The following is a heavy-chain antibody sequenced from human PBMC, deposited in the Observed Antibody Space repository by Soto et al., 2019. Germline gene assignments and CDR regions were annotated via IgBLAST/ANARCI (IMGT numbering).Heavy chain of an antibody. CDR2: LDPSDSYI. J-gene: IGHJ4*02. Sequence: SLKISCKASAYSFTSYWIRWVRQMPGKGPEWMGRLDPSDSYINYRPTFQSHVTISADKSISTAYLQWSSLKASDTAMYYCARRTVGGSYQIDYWGQGTLVTVSS. CDR1: AYSFTSYW. CDR3: ARRTVGGSYQIDY. V-gene: IGHV5-10-1*01. D-gene: IGHD1-26*01.